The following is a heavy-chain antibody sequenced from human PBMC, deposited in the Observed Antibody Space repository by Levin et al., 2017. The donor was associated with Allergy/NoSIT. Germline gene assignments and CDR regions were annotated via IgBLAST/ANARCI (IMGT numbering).Heavy chain of an antibody. V-gene: IGHV3-48*01. J-gene: IGHJ1*01. CDR2: ISSSSSTI. Sequence: GESLKISCAASGFTFSSYSMNWVRQAPGKGLEWVSYISSSSSTIYYADSVKGRFTISRDNAKNSLYLQMNSLRAEDTAVYYCATGRGSGWYGSNYFQHWGQGTLVTVSS. CDR1: GFTFSSYS. CDR3: ATGRGSGWYGSNYFQH. D-gene: IGHD6-19*01.